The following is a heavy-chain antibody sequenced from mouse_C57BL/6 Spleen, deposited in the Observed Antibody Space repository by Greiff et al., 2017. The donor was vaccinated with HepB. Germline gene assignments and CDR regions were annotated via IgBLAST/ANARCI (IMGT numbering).Heavy chain of an antibody. V-gene: IGHV3-6*01. CDR1: GYSITSGYY. Sequence: ESGPGLVKPSQSLSLTCSVTGYSITSGYYWNWIRQFPGNKLEWMGYISYDGSNNYNPSLKNRISITRDTSKNQFFLKLNSVTTEDTATYYCARESPGTWFAYWGQGTLVTVSA. CDR2: ISYDGSN. CDR3: ARESPGTWFAY. J-gene: IGHJ3*01.